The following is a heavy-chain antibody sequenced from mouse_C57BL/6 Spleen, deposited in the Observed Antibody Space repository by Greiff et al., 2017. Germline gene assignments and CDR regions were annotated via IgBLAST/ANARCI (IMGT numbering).Heavy chain of an antibody. D-gene: IGHD1-1*01. V-gene: IGHV1-52*01. J-gene: IGHJ2*01. CDR2: IDPSDSET. CDR1: GYTFTSYW. CDR3: ARPGSSFYYFDY. Sequence: QVQLQQSGAELVRPGSSVKLSCKASGYTFTSYWMHWVKQRPIQGLEWIGNIDPSDSETHYNQKFKDKATLTVDKSSSTAYMQLSSLTSEDSAVYYCARPGSSFYYFDYWGQGTTLTVSS.